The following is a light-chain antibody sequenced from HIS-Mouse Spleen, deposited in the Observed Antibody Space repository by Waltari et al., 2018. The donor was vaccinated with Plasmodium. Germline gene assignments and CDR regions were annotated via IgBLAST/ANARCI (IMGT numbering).Light chain of an antibody. CDR2: KDS. CDR1: AFPKQY. Sequence: SYELTQPPPVSVSPGQTARLTCSGDAFPKQYAYWYQPKPGQAPVLVIYKDSERTSGIPERFSGSSSGTTVTLTISGVQAEDEADYYCQSADSSGTPNWVFGGGTKLTVL. CDR3: QSADSSGTPNWV. V-gene: IGLV3-25*03. J-gene: IGLJ3*02.